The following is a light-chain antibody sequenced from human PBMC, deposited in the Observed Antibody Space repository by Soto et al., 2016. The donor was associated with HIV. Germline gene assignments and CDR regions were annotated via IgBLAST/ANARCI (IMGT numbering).Light chain of an antibody. CDR2: GKN. V-gene: IGLV3-19*01. CDR1: SLRNYY. J-gene: IGLJ2*01. Sequence: SSELTQDPAVSVALGQTVRITCQGDSLRNYYASWYQQKPGRAPVLVIYGKNNRPSGIPDRFSGSSSGNTASLTITGAQAEDEADYYCNSRDTGDNYVVFGGGTKLTVL. CDR3: NSRDTGDNYVV.